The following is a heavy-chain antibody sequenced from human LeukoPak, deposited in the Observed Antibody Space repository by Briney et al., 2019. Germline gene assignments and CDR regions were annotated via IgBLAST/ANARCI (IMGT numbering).Heavy chain of an antibody. V-gene: IGHV4-59*02. Sequence: SETLSLTCSVSGGSVGSNYWSWVRQPPGKGLEWIGYISYSGDTKYNPSLKSRLSMSVDTSKNQCSLMPTSVTAADTAVYYCARGSGWYPHWGQGTLVTVSS. J-gene: IGHJ1*01. CDR2: ISYSGDT. CDR3: ARGSGWYPH. D-gene: IGHD6-19*01. CDR1: GGSVGSNY.